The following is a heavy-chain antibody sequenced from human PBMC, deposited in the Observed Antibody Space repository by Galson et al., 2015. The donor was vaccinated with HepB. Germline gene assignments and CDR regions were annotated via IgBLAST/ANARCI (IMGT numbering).Heavy chain of an antibody. CDR3: AKDREITMVRGVMMNY. CDR2: VSYDGSYN. J-gene: IGHJ4*02. V-gene: IGHV3-30*18. D-gene: IGHD3-10*01. Sequence: SLRLSCAASGFIFSSFGLHWVRQAPGKGLEWVTFVSYDGSYNNYAGSVKGRFTISSDNSKNTLYLQMNSLRAEDTAVYYCAKDREITMVRGVMMNYWGQGTLVTVSS. CDR1: GFIFSSFG.